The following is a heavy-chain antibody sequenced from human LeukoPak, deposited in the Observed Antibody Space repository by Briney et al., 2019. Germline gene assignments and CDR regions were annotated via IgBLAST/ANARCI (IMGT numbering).Heavy chain of an antibody. D-gene: IGHD1-1*01. CDR1: GGSISSGYHY. Sequence: SQTLSLTCTVSGGSISSGYHYWNWIRQPPGKGLEWIGYIHYSGSTYYNPSLKSRVIISVDTSKNQFSLKLNSVTAADTAVYYCARLDAERRLDYWGQGTLATVSS. V-gene: IGHV4-30-4*01. J-gene: IGHJ4*02. CDR3: ARLDAERRLDY. CDR2: IHYSGST.